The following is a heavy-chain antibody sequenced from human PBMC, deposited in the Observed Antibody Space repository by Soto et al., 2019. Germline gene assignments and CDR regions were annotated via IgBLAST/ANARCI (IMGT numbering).Heavy chain of an antibody. V-gene: IGHV1-3*01. Sequence: QVQLVQSGAEVKKPGASVKVSCKASGYTFTSYAMHWVRQAPGQRLEWMGWINAGNGNTKYSQKXXGRVTSTRDTXXSXGXXELSSLRSEDTAVYYCARGGNLLRIQLWSYWYFDLWGRGTLVTVSS. CDR1: GYTFTSYA. J-gene: IGHJ2*01. CDR3: ARGGNLLRIQLWSYWYFDL. CDR2: INAGNGNT. D-gene: IGHD5-18*01.